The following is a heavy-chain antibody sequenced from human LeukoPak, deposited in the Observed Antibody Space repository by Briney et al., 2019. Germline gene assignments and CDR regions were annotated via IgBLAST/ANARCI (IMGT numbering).Heavy chain of an antibody. V-gene: IGHV3-21*01. CDR3: AGDRWPGVPDYFDC. J-gene: IGHJ4*02. Sequence: PGGSLRLSCAASGFTFSSYALNWVRQAPGKGLEWVSSLSSSSSYIYYADSVKGRFTISRDNAKNSLYLQMNSLRAEDTAVYYCAGDRWPGVPDYFDCWGQGTLVTVSS. D-gene: IGHD7-27*01. CDR2: LSSSSSYI. CDR1: GFTFSSYA.